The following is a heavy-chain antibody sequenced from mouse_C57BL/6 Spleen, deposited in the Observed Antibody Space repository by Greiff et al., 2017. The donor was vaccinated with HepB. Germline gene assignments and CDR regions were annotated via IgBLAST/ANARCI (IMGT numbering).Heavy chain of an antibody. CDR1: GYTFTSYW. Sequence: VQLKQPGAELVKPGASVKLSCKASGYTFTSYWMHWVKQRPGQGLEWIGMIHPNSGSTNYNEKFKSKATLTVDKSSSTAYMQLSSLTSEDSAVYYCARINQYYFDYWGQGTTLTVSS. J-gene: IGHJ2*01. V-gene: IGHV1-64*01. CDR3: ARINQYYFDY. D-gene: IGHD2-4*01. CDR2: IHPNSGST.